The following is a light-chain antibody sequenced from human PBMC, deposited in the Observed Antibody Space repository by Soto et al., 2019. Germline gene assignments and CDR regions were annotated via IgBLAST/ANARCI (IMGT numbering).Light chain of an antibody. V-gene: IGLV2-18*01. Sequence: QSALTQPPSVSGSPGQSVTISCTATTTDIDSYDSVSWYQQPPGTAPKLIIYDVNNRPSGAPDRFSGSTSGNTASLTISGLQAEDDTDDFCSLYSSNGSLIFGPGTKVTVL. CDR1: TTDIDSYDS. J-gene: IGLJ1*01. CDR3: SLYSSNGSLI. CDR2: DVN.